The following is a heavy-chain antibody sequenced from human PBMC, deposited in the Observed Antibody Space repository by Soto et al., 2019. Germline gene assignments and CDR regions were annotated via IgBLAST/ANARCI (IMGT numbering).Heavy chain of an antibody. V-gene: IGHV1-3*01. CDR1: VYTFTTYA. CDR3: ARKSGTYSAFDI. CDR2: INAGNGNT. J-gene: IGHJ3*02. Sequence: ASVKVSCKASVYTFTTYAMDWVLLAPGQRLEWMGWINAGNGNTKYSQKFQGRVTITRDTSASTAYMEVSSLRSEDTALYYCARKSGTYSAFDIWGQGTMVTVS. D-gene: IGHD3-22*01.